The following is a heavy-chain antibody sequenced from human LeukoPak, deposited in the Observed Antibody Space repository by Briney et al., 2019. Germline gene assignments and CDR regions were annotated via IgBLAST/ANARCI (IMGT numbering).Heavy chain of an antibody. CDR3: ARVGATYGDPLEYDY. V-gene: IGHV1-18*01. D-gene: IGHD1-26*01. J-gene: IGHJ4*02. Sequence: ASVRVSCTASVYSFTKYGISWVRQAPGQGLEWMGWICGYSGKTNYAPKLQGRVSMTADTSTNTPYMELRSLTPADTGTYFCARVGATYGDPLEYDYWGQGTLVSVSS. CDR1: VYSFTKYG. CDR2: ICGYSGKT.